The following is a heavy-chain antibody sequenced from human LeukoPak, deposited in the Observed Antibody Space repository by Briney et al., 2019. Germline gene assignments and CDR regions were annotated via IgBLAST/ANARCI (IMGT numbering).Heavy chain of an antibody. Sequence: GGSLRLSCAASGFTFSNYNMNWVRQAPGKGLEWVSYITLSSSTIYYADSVKGRFTISRDNAKNSLSLQMNSLRAEDTAVYYCARETPQSSSWTAFDYWGQGTLVTVSS. CDR2: ITLSSSTI. CDR3: ARETPQSSSWTAFDY. D-gene: IGHD6-13*01. CDR1: GFTFSNYN. V-gene: IGHV3-48*01. J-gene: IGHJ4*02.